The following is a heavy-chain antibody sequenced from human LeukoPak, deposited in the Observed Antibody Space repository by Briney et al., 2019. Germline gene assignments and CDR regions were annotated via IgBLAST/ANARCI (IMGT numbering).Heavy chain of an antibody. J-gene: IGHJ5*02. CDR3: ARDLRWCSTSCHNWFDP. CDR2: IYYSGST. V-gene: IGHV4-59*01. Sequence: PSETLSLTCTVSGGSISSYYWSWIRQPPGKGLEWIGYIYYSGSTNYNPPLKSRVTISVDTSKNQFSLKLSSVTAADTAVYYCARDLRWCSTSCHNWFDPWGQGTLVTVSS. CDR1: GGSISSYY. D-gene: IGHD2-2*01.